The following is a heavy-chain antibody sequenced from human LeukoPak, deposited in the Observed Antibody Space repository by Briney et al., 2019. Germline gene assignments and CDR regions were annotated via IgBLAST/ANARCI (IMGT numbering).Heavy chain of an antibody. CDR3: ARTSVVTAMPFDY. CDR2: IYYSGST. V-gene: IGHV4-61*01. D-gene: IGHD2-21*02. CDR1: GGSVSSGSYY. Sequence: SGTLSLTCTVSGGSVSSGSYYWSWIRHPPGKGLEWIGYIYYSGSTDYNPSLKSRVTISLDTSKNQFSLKLTSVTAADTAVYYCARTSVVTAMPFDYWGQGTLVTVSS. J-gene: IGHJ4*02.